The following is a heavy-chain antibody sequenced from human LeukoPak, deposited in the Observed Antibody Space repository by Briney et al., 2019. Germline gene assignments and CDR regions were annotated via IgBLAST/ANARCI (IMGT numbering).Heavy chain of an antibody. CDR3: ARTKALYYYYGMDV. CDR1: GGSFSGYY. J-gene: IGHJ6*02. Sequence: SETLSLTCAVYGGSFSGYYWSWIRQPPGKGLEWIGEINHSGSTNYNPSLKSRVTISVDTSKSQFSLKLSSVTAADTAVYYCARTKALYYYYGMDVWGQGTTVTVSS. V-gene: IGHV4-34*01. CDR2: INHSGST.